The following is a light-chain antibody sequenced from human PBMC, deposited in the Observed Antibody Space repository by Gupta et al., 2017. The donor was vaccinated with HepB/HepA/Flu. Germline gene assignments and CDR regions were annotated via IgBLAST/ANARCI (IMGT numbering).Light chain of an antibody. V-gene: IGKV3-11*01. J-gene: IGKJ4*01. Sequence: EIVLTQSPATLSLSPGERATLSCRASPSVSSYLAWYPQKPGQAPRLLIYDASNRATGIPARFSGSGSGTDFTLTISSLEPEDFAVYYCQQRSNWLLTFGGGTKVEIK. CDR1: PSVSSY. CDR2: DAS. CDR3: QQRSNWLLT.